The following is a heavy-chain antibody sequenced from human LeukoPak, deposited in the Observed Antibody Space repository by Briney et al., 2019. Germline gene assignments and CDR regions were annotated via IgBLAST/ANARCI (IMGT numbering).Heavy chain of an antibody. CDR1: GFTFSSYA. CDR2: ISYDGSKK. CDR3: ARDLASKGNYYGSGSFQFDP. D-gene: IGHD3-10*01. Sequence: GGSLRLSCAASGFTFSSYAMHWVRQAPGKGLEWVAVISYDGSKKYYADSVKGRFTISRDNSKNTLYLQMNSLRAEDTALSYCARDLASKGNYYGSGSFQFDPWGQGTLVTVSS. J-gene: IGHJ5*02. V-gene: IGHV3-30*04.